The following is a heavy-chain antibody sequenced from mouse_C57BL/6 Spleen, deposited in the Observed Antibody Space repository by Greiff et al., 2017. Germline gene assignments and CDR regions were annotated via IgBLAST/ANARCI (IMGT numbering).Heavy chain of an antibody. Sequence: VQLQQSGAELVKPGASVKISCKASGYAFSSYWMNWVKQRPGKGLEWIGQIYPGDGDTNYNGKFKDKATLTADKSSSTAYMQLSSLTSEDSAVYFCALYYAKSRGDYYAMDYWGQGTSVTVSS. J-gene: IGHJ4*01. CDR1: GYAFSSYW. D-gene: IGHD2-1*01. CDR3: ALYYAKSRGDYYAMDY. CDR2: IYPGDGDT. V-gene: IGHV1-80*01.